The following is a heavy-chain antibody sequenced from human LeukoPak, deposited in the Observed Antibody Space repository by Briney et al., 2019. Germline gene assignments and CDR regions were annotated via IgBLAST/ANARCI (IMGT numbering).Heavy chain of an antibody. CDR3: ARDFYSSSWGSRYYYYGMDV. CDR1: GFTFSSYS. CDR2: ISSSSSTI. V-gene: IGHV3-48*01. D-gene: IGHD6-13*01. Sequence: GGSLRLFCAASGFTFSSYSMNWVRQAPGKGLEWVSYISSSSSTIYYADSVKGRSTVSRDNAKNSLYLQMNILRAEDTAVYYCARDFYSSSWGSRYYYYGMDVWGQGTTVTVSS. J-gene: IGHJ6*02.